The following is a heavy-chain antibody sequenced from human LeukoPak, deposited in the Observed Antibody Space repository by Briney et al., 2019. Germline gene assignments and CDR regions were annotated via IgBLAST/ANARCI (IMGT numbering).Heavy chain of an antibody. V-gene: IGHV4-31*03. J-gene: IGHJ4*02. CDR1: GGSISSGGYY. Sequence: PSQTLSLTCTVSGGSISSGGYYWSWIRQHPGKGLEWIGYIYYSGSTYYNPSLKSRVTISVDTSKNQFSLKLSSVTAADTAVYYCARDHDSISYSSSWYGYWGQGTLVTVSS. CDR2: IYYSGST. D-gene: IGHD6-13*01. CDR3: ARDHDSISYSSSWYGY.